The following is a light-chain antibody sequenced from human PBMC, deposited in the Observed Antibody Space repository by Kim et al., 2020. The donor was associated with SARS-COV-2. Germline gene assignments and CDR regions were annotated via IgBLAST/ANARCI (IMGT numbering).Light chain of an antibody. CDR1: KLGDKY. CDR2: QDS. V-gene: IGLV3-1*01. CDR3: QAWDSSTYV. Sequence: LSPGQTASITCSGDKLGDKYACWYQQTPGQSPVLVIYQDSKRPSGIPERFSGSNSGNTATLTISGTQAMDEADYYCQAWDSSTYVFGTGTKVTVL. J-gene: IGLJ1*01.